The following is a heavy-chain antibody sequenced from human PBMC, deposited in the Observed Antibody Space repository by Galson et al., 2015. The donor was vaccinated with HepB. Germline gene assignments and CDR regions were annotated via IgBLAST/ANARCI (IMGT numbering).Heavy chain of an antibody. D-gene: IGHD1-26*01. Sequence: SVKVSCKASGYTFTTYAISWVRQAPGQGLEWMGWISAHNGDTNYAQKLQGRVTMTTDTSTTTAYMELRSLRSDDTAVYYCARGIFTTYSGRRDDAFDIWGQGTMVSVSS. V-gene: IGHV1-18*01. J-gene: IGHJ3*02. CDR3: ARGIFTTYSGRRDDAFDI. CDR2: ISAHNGDT. CDR1: GYTFTTYA.